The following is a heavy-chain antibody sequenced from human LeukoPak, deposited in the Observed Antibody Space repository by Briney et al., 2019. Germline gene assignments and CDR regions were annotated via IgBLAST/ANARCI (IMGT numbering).Heavy chain of an antibody. Sequence: ASVKVSCKASGYTFTSYGISWVRQAPGQGLEWMGWISAYNGNTNYAQKLQGRVTMTTDTSTSTAYMELRSLRSDDTAVYYCARVRFGANWGSVVAPDEIDYWGQGTLVTVSS. CDR3: ARVRFGANWGSVVAPDEIDY. CDR1: GYTFTSYG. CDR2: ISAYNGNT. V-gene: IGHV1-18*01. J-gene: IGHJ4*02. D-gene: IGHD7-27*01.